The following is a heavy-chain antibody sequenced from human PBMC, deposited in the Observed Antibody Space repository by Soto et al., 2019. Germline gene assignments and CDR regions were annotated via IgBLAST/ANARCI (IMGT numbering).Heavy chain of an antibody. CDR1: GGSISSYY. Sequence: QVQLQESGPGLVKPSEPLSLTCTVSGGSISSYYWSWIRQPPGKGLEWIGYIYYSRSTNYNPSLKGRVTISVDTSKNQFSLKLSSVTAAVTGVYYCARVRGKHDFWRGYYVDYWGQGTLVTVSS. D-gene: IGHD3-3*01. CDR3: ARVRGKHDFWRGYYVDY. CDR2: IYYSRST. V-gene: IGHV4-59*01. J-gene: IGHJ4*02.